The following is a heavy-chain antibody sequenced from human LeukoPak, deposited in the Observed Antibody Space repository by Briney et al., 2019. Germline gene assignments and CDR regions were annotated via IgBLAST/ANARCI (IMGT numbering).Heavy chain of an antibody. CDR1: GFTFSSYS. J-gene: IGHJ4*02. Sequence: GGSLRLSCVASGFTFSSYSMSWVRQAPGKGLEWVSYIDTSSSTIYYADSVKGRFTVSRDNAKNSLYLQMKSLRAEDTTVYYCARDVRYSGSWPGYFDYWGQGVLVTVSS. V-gene: IGHV3-48*04. CDR2: IDTSSSTI. CDR3: ARDVRYSGSWPGYFDY. D-gene: IGHD1-26*01.